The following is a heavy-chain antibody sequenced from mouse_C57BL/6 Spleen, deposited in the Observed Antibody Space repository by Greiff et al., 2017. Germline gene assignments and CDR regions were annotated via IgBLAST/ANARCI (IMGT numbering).Heavy chain of an antibody. V-gene: IGHV1-69*01. CDR3: ARRGDGNFPFDY. J-gene: IGHJ2*01. CDR1: GYTFTSYW. Sequence: QVQLQQPGAELVMPGASVKLSCKASGYTFTSYWMHWVKQRPGQGLEWIGEIAPSDSYTNYNQKFKGKSTLTVDKSSSTAYMQLSSLTSEDSAVYYCARRGDGNFPFDYWGQGTTLTVSS. D-gene: IGHD2-1*01. CDR2: IAPSDSYT.